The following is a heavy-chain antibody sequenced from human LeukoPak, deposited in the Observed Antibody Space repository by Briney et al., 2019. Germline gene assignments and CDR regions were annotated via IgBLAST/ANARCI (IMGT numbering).Heavy chain of an antibody. CDR3: ASIAVAAAFDI. V-gene: IGHV3-30*04. CDR2: ISYDGSNK. Sequence: GRSLRLSCAASGFTFSSYAMHWVRQAPGKGLEWVAVISYDGSNKYYADSVKGRFTISRDNSKNTLYLQMNSLRAEDTAVYYCASIAVAAAFDIWGQGTMVTVYS. J-gene: IGHJ3*02. CDR1: GFTFSSYA. D-gene: IGHD6-19*01.